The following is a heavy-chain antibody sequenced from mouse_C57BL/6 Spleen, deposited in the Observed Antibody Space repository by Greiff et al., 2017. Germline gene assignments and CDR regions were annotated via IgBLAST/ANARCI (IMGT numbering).Heavy chain of an antibody. CDR1: GFTFSSYG. CDR3: ARHYGNYYAMDY. D-gene: IGHD2-1*01. V-gene: IGHV5-6*01. CDR2: ISSGGSYT. J-gene: IGHJ4*01. Sequence: VQLQQSGGDLVKPGGSLKLSCAASGFTFSSYGMSWVRQTPDKRLEWVATISSGGSYTNYPDSVKGRFTIARDNAKNTLYLQMSSLKSEDTAMYYCARHYGNYYAMDYWGQGTSVTVSS.